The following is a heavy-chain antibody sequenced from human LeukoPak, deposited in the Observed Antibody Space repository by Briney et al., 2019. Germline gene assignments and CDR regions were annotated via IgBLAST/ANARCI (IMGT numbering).Heavy chain of an antibody. V-gene: IGHV5-51*01. CDR1: GSRFTSYW. CDR3: ARHMSSGYYGGMDV. D-gene: IGHD3-22*01. CDR2: IYPGDSDT. J-gene: IGHJ6*02. Sequence: RGGSLQISCKGSGSRFTSYWIGWVRQVPGKGLEWMGIIYPGDSDTRYSPSFQGQVTISADKSISTAYLQWSSLKASDTAMYYCARHMSSGYYGGMDVWGQGTTVTVSS.